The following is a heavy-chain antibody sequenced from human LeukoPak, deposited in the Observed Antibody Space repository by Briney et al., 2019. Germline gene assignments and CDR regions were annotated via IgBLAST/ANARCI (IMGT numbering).Heavy chain of an antibody. Sequence: GGSLRLSCAGSGFNFSTYAIHWVRQAPGKGLEWVAVISSDGNTKEYADSVKGRFTVSRDNSKNTLYLQMSSLRAEDTSLYYCARGNFYTAATIEDYWGQGTLVTVSS. CDR1: GFNFSTYA. CDR2: ISSDGNTK. J-gene: IGHJ4*02. V-gene: IGHV3-30-3*01. CDR3: ARGNFYTAATIEDY. D-gene: IGHD5-18*01.